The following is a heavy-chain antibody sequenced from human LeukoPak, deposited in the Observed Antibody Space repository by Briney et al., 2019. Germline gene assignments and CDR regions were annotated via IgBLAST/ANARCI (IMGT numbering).Heavy chain of an antibody. Sequence: GGSLRLSCAASGFTFSSYGMHWVRQAPGKGLEWVAVIWYDGSNKYYADSVKGRSTISRDNSKNTLYLRMNSLRAEDTAVYYCARDRRSYYYYGMDVWGQGTTVTVSS. J-gene: IGHJ6*02. CDR3: ARDRRSYYYYGMDV. CDR2: IWYDGSNK. V-gene: IGHV3-33*01. D-gene: IGHD4-17*01. CDR1: GFTFSSYG.